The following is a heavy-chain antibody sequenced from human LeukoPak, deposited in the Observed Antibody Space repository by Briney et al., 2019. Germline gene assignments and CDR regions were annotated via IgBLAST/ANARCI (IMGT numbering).Heavy chain of an antibody. Sequence: GGSLRLSCAASGFTFSSHAMNWVRQAPGKGLEWISSIRTDSLTIKYADFVSGQFTISRDNAEHLLFLQTNSLRAEDTAVYYCARKAQTGGHSGPFDIWGQGTLVTVSS. CDR2: IRTDSLTI. CDR3: ARKAQTGGHSGPFDI. CDR1: GFTFSSHA. D-gene: IGHD7-27*01. J-gene: IGHJ3*02. V-gene: IGHV3-48*04.